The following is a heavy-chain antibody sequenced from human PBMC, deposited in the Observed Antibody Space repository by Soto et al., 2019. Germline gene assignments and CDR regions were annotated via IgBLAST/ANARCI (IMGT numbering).Heavy chain of an antibody. CDR3: ARAGVLRYFDWLSPEYYYYGIDV. J-gene: IGHJ6*02. D-gene: IGHD3-9*01. Sequence: GGSLRLSCAASGFTFSSYSMNWVRQAPGKGLEWVSYISSSSSTIYYADSVKGRFTISRDNAKNSLYLQMNSLRDEDTAVYYCARAGVLRYFDWLSPEYYYYGIDVWAQGTTVTVSS. CDR2: ISSSSSTI. CDR1: GFTFSSYS. V-gene: IGHV3-48*02.